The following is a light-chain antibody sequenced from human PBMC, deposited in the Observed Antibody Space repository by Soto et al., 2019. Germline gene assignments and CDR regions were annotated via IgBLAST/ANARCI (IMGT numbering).Light chain of an antibody. Sequence: DIQMTQSPSSLSASVGDRVTITCRASQDIATYLAWFQQKPGKVPHLLIYAASTLQSGVPSRFSGSGFGTDFTLTISGLQPEDVATYYCQNYNNAPRTFGQGTKVDI. V-gene: IGKV1-27*01. J-gene: IGKJ1*01. CDR3: QNYNNAPRT. CDR1: QDIATY. CDR2: AAS.